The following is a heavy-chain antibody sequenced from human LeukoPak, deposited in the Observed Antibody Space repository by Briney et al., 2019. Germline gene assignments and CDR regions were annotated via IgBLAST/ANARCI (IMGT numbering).Heavy chain of an antibody. D-gene: IGHD5-24*01. CDR1: GFTFSSYA. CDR3: ARDLGIEMATIMDY. Sequence: PGGSLRLSCAASGFTFSSYAMHWVRQAPGKGLERVAVISYDGSNKYYADSVKGRFTISRDNSKNTLYLQMNSLRAEDTAVYYCARDLGIEMATIMDYWGQGTLVTVSS. CDR2: ISYDGSNK. J-gene: IGHJ4*02. V-gene: IGHV3-30*04.